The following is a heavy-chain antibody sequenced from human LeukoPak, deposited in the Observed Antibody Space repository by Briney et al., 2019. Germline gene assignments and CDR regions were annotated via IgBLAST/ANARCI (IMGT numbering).Heavy chain of an antibody. Sequence: PGGSLRLSCAASGFTFSSYEMNWVRQAPGKGLEWVSYISSSGRSTYSADSVKGRFTISRDNAKNSLYLQMNSLRAEDTAVYYCARDSTAAAGRLDYWGQGTLVTVSS. V-gene: IGHV3-48*03. CDR2: ISSSGRST. CDR3: ARDSTAAAGRLDY. CDR1: GFTFSSYE. D-gene: IGHD6-13*01. J-gene: IGHJ4*02.